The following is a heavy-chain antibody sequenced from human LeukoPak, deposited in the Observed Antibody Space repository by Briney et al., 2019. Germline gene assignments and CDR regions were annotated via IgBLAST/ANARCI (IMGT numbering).Heavy chain of an antibody. CDR1: GFTFSSYW. V-gene: IGHV3-7*01. Sequence: GGSLRLSCAASGFTFSSYWMSWVRQAPGKGLEWEANIKQDGSEKYYVDSVKGRFTISRDNAKNSLYLQMNSLRAEDTAVYYCARGPEDSSSWYYYYYGMDVWGQGTTVTVSS. J-gene: IGHJ6*02. CDR2: IKQDGSEK. CDR3: ARGPEDSSSWYYYYYGMDV. D-gene: IGHD6-13*01.